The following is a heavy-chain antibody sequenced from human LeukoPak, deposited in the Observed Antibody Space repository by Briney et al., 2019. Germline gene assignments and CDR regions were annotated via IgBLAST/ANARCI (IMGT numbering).Heavy chain of an antibody. V-gene: IGHV3-53*01. D-gene: IGHD6-19*01. Sequence: GGSLRLSCAASGFTVSSNYMSWVRQAPGKGLEWVSVIYSGGSTYYADSVKGRFTISRDNSKNTLYLQMNSLRAEDTAVYYCARSGHSSGWYTVDYWGQGTLVTVSS. CDR1: GFTVSSNY. CDR2: IYSGGST. J-gene: IGHJ4*02. CDR3: ARSGHSSGWYTVDY.